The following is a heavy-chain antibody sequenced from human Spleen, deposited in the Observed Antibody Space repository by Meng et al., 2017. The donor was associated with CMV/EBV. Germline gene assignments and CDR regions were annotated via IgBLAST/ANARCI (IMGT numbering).Heavy chain of an antibody. D-gene: IGHD6-6*01. V-gene: IGHV1-2*02. J-gene: IGHJ4*02. Sequence: QGQPVQSGAEVKKPGASVKVSCKASGYTFTGYYMHWVRQAPGQGLEWMGWINPNSGGTNYAQKFQGRVTMTRDTSISTAYMELSRLRSDDTAVYYCARDSSSSWPRPFDYWGQGTLVTVSS. CDR2: INPNSGGT. CDR1: GYTFTGYY. CDR3: ARDSSSSWPRPFDY.